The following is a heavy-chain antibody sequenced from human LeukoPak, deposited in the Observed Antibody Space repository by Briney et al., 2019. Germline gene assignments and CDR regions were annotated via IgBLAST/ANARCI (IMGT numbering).Heavy chain of an antibody. J-gene: IGHJ4*02. V-gene: IGHV3-33*06. CDR2: IWYDGSNK. D-gene: IGHD6-19*01. CDR1: GFTFISYG. CDR3: AKGGQWLADYYFDY. Sequence: PGRSLRLSCAASGFTFISYGMHWVRQAPGKGLEWVAVIWYDGSNKYYADSVKGRFTISRDNSKNTLYLQMNSLRAEDTAVYYCAKGGQWLADYYFDYWGQGTLVTVSS.